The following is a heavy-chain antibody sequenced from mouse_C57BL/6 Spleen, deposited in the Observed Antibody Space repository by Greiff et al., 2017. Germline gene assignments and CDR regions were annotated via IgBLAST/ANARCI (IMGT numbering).Heavy chain of an antibody. J-gene: IGHJ2*01. D-gene: IGHD3-1*01. Sequence: QVQLQQSGAELVRPGASVKLSCKASGYTFTDYYINWVKQRPGQGLEWIARIYPGSGNTYYNEKFKGKATLTAEKSSSTAYMQLSSLTSEDSAVYFCARGGHSLYYFDYVGQGTTLTVSS. CDR3: ARGGHSLYYFDY. CDR2: IYPGSGNT. CDR1: GYTFTDYY. V-gene: IGHV1-76*01.